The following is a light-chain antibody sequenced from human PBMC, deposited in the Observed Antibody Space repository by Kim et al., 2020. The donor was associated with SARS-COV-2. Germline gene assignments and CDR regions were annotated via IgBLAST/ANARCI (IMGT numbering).Light chain of an antibody. Sequence: ASVGDRVTITCRASQSIGSYLNWYQQNPGEAPKLLIYAASNLQSGVPSRFSGSGSGTDFTLTISSLQPEDFVTYYCHQSYTTPWTFGLGTKVDIK. CDR1: QSIGSY. J-gene: IGKJ1*01. CDR3: HQSYTTPWT. V-gene: IGKV1-39*01. CDR2: AAS.